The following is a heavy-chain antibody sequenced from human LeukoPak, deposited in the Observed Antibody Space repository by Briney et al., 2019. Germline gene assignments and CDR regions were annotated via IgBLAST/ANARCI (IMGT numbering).Heavy chain of an antibody. V-gene: IGHV3-9*01. J-gene: IGHJ4*02. CDR2: ISWNSGSI. D-gene: IGHD1-26*01. CDR3: AKGGPRIVGAHIGY. CDR1: GFTFDDYA. Sequence: GGSLRLSCAASGFTFDDYAMHWVRQAPGKGLEWVSGISWNSGSIGYADSVKGRFTISRDNAKNSLYLQMNSLRAEDTALYYCAKGGPRIVGAHIGYWGQGTLVTVSS.